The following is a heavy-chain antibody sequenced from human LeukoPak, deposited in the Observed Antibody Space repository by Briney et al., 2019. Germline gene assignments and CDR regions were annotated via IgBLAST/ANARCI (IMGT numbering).Heavy chain of an antibody. CDR1: GFTFSSYA. CDR2: ISYDGSNK. Sequence: GGSLRLSCAASGFTFSSYAMHWVRQAPGKGLEWVAVISYDGSNKYYADSVKGRFTISRDNSKNTLYLQMNSLRAKDTAVYYCARDGYSSGQIFYFDYWGQGTLVTVSS. CDR3: ARDGYSSGQIFYFDY. V-gene: IGHV3-30-3*01. D-gene: IGHD6-19*01. J-gene: IGHJ4*02.